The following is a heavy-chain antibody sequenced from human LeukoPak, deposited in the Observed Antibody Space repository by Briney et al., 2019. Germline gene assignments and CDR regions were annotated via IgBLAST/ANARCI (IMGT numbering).Heavy chain of an antibody. CDR3: ASGRQLGY. D-gene: IGHD6-13*01. V-gene: IGHV3-7*01. CDR2: IKEDGSEK. CDR1: GFTFSNYW. J-gene: IGHJ4*02. Sequence: PGGSLSLFCAASGFTFSNYWMSWVRQAPGKGLEWVANIKEDGSEKYYVDSVKGRFTISRDNARNSLYLQMNSLRAEDTAVYYCASGRQLGYWGQGTLVTVSS.